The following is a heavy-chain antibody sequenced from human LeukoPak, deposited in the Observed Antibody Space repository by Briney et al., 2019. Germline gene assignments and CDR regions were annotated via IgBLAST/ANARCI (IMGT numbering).Heavy chain of an antibody. J-gene: IGHJ4*02. V-gene: IGHV1-18*01. CDR1: GYTFTSYG. CDR3: ARDPDYDSSGSYLDY. D-gene: IGHD3-22*01. CDR2: ISSYNGNT. Sequence: ASVKVSCKASGYTFTSYGISWVSQVPGQGLEWMGWISSYNGNTNYARKVKGRVTMTTDTSTSTAYMELRSLRSDDTAVYYCARDPDYDSSGSYLDYWGQGTLVTVSS.